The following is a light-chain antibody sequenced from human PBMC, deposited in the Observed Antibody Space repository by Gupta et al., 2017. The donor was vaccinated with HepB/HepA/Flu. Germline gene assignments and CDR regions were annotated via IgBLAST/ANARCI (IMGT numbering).Light chain of an antibody. J-gene: IGKJ4*01. CDR1: QSVSSN. Sequence: EIVMTQSPATLSVSPGERATLSCRASQSVSSNLVWYQQKSGQAPRLLIYGASTRATGVPARFSGSGSRTECTLTISSLQSEDFAVYYCQQHNNWPLTFGGGTKVEMK. CDR3: QQHNNWPLT. CDR2: GAS. V-gene: IGKV3-15*01.